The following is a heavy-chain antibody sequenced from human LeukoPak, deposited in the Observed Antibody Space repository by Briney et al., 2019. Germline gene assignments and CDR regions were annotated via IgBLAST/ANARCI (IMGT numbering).Heavy chain of an antibody. Sequence: PGGSLRPSCAASGFTFTNYAMAWVRQAPGKGLGWVSTITGRGAGALYANSVQGRFTISRDNSKNTLYLQMDSLRADDTAVYYCAKDPGIAVAGNFDYWGQGTLVTVSS. CDR1: GFTFTNYA. CDR3: AKDPGIAVAGNFDY. D-gene: IGHD6-19*01. V-gene: IGHV3-23*01. J-gene: IGHJ4*02. CDR2: ITGRGAGA.